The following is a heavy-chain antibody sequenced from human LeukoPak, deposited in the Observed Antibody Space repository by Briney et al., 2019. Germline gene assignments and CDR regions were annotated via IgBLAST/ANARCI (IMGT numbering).Heavy chain of an antibody. CDR2: IYPDDSET. J-gene: IGHJ4*02. D-gene: IGHD3-9*01. CDR3: ARTLTGVFDY. Sequence: GESLKISCKGSGYIFSTSWIGWVRQMPGKGLEWMGIIYPDDSETTYSPSSEGQVTISADKSVRTAYLQWSSLKASDTAMYYCARTLTGVFDYWGQGTLDTVSS. CDR1: GYIFSTSW. V-gene: IGHV5-51*01.